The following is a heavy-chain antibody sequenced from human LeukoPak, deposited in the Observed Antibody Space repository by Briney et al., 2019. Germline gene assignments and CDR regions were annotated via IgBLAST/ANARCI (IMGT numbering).Heavy chain of an antibody. CDR3: ARRYYYDSSGYYAFDY. D-gene: IGHD3-22*01. CDR2: IYPGDSDT. CDR1: GYSFTGYW. J-gene: IGHJ4*02. V-gene: IGHV5-51*01. Sequence: GESLKISCKGSGYSFTGYWIGWVRQMPGKGLEWMGIIYPGDSDTRYSPSFQGQVTISADKSISTAYLQWSSLKASDTAMYYCARRYYYDSSGYYAFDYWGQGTLVTVSS.